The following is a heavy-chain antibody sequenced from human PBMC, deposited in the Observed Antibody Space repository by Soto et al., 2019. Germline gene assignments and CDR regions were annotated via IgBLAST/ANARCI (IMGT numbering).Heavy chain of an antibody. V-gene: IGHV3-30*03. CDR1: GFTFNNFG. Sequence: GGSLRLSCAASGFTFNNFGMHWVRQAPGKGLEWVAVISNNGNSKYYADSVKGRFTISRDNSKNTLNLQMNSLRAEDTAVYYCVRESYSSGWYVFDYWGQGTLVTVSS. D-gene: IGHD6-19*01. J-gene: IGHJ4*02. CDR3: VRESYSSGWYVFDY. CDR2: ISNNGNSK.